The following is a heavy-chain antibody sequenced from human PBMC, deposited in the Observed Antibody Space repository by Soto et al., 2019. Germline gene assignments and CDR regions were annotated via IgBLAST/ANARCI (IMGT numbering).Heavy chain of an antibody. CDR1: GGSISSGGYS. CDR3: ARYKAKTYYYDSSGFDY. CDR2: IYHSGST. V-gene: IGHV4-30-2*01. J-gene: IGHJ4*02. Sequence: PSETLSLTCAVSGGSISSGGYSWSWIRQPPGKGLEWIGYIYHSGSTYYNPSLKSRVTISVDRSKNQFSLKLSSVTAADTAVYYCARYKAKTYYYDSSGFDYWGQGTLVTVSS. D-gene: IGHD3-22*01.